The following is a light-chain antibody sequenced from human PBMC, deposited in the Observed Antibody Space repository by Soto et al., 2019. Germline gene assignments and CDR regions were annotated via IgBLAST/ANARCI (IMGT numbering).Light chain of an antibody. CDR3: QHYGSSPPMYT. CDR2: GAF. V-gene: IGKV3-20*01. CDR1: QSISFSN. Sequence: EIVLTQSPGTLSLSPGERATLSCRASQSISFSNLAWYQQKPGQAPRLLIYGAFSRAAGIPDRFSGSGSGADFTLTISRLEPEDFAVYYCQHYGSSPPMYTFGQGTKVDIK. J-gene: IGKJ2*01.